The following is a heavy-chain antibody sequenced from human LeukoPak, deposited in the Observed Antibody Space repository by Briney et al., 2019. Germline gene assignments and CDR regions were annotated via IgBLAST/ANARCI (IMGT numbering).Heavy chain of an antibody. J-gene: IGHJ4*02. CDR1: GGSISSYY. V-gene: IGHV4-4*07. CDR2: IYTSGST. Sequence: SETLSLTCTVSGGSISSYYWSWIRQPAGKGLEWIGRIYTSGSTNYNPSLKSRVTMSVDTSKNQFSLKLSSVTAADTAVYYCVRAPSDPYGSGTLEDYWGQGTLVTVSS. D-gene: IGHD3-10*01. CDR3: VRAPSDPYGSGTLEDY.